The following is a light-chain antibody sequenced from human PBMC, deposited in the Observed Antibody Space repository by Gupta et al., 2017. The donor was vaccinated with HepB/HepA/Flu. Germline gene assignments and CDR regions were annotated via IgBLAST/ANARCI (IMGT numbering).Light chain of an antibody. V-gene: IGLV2-14*03. Sequence: QSALTQPASVSGSPGQSITISCTGTSSDVGGYNYVSWYQQHPGKAPKLMIYDVTNRPSGVSDRFSGSKSGNTASLTISGLQAEDEADYYCNSRTSSNHYVFGTGTKVTVL. CDR3: NSRTSSNHYV. CDR2: DVT. J-gene: IGLJ1*01. CDR1: SSDVGGYNY.